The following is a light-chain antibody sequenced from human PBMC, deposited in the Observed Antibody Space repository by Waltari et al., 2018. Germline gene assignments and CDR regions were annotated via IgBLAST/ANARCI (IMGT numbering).Light chain of an antibody. J-gene: IGLJ2*01. Sequence: QSALTQPPSASGPPGPSVPISCTGTTSDIDTFQYVSWYQQHPGKAPRLIIYDFTKRPSEVPNRFSGSKSGNMASLTVSYLQADDEADYFCCSFSGGNDLLFGGGTKLTVL. CDR2: DFT. V-gene: IGLV2-8*01. CDR1: TSDIDTFQY. CDR3: CSFSGGNDLL.